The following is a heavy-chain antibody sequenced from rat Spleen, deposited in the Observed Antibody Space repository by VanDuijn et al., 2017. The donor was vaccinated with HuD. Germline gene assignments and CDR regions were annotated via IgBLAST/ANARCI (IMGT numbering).Heavy chain of an antibody. CDR1: GFTFSDFY. CDR3: AKDPYGYNHPPFDY. J-gene: IGHJ2*01. CDR2: IIYDGSRT. D-gene: IGHD1-9*01. Sequence: EVQLVESGGGLVQPGRSLKLSCAASGFTFSDFYMAWVRQAPTKGLEWVATIIYDGSRTFYRDSVKGRFTISRDNAKSSLYLQMDSLRSEDTATYYCAKDPYGYNHPPFDYWGQGVMVTVSS. V-gene: IGHV5S10*01.